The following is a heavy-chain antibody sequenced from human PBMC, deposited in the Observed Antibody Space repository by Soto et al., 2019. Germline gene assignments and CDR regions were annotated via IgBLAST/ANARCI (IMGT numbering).Heavy chain of an antibody. J-gene: IGHJ6*02. CDR3: AAYNWNNAGYTDYYYGMDV. D-gene: IGHD1-20*01. Sequence: ASVKVSCKASGGTFSSYAISWVRQAPGQGLEWMGGIIPIFGTANYAQKFQGRVTITADESTSTAYMELSSLRSEDTAVYYCAAYNWNNAGYTDYYYGMDVWGQGTTVTVSS. CDR2: IIPIFGTA. V-gene: IGHV1-69*13. CDR1: GGTFSSYA.